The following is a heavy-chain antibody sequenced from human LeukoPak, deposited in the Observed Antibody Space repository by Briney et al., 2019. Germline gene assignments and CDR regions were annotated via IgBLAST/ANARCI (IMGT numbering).Heavy chain of an antibody. CDR2: ISYDGSNK. Sequence: HPGGSLRLSCAASGFTFSSYGMHWVRQAPGKGLEWVAVISYDGSNKYYADSVKGRFTISRDNSKNTLYLQMNSLRAEDAAVYYCAKDSPYGSFVDYWGQGTLVTVSS. CDR3: AKDSPYGSFVDY. J-gene: IGHJ4*02. CDR1: GFTFSSYG. V-gene: IGHV3-30*18. D-gene: IGHD4-17*01.